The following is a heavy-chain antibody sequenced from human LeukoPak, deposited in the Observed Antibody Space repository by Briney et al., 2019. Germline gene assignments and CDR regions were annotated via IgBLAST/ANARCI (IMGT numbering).Heavy chain of an antibody. CDR3: ARGGLFDSGIPHTGVFQH. J-gene: IGHJ1*01. V-gene: IGHV4-30-2*01. Sequence: SQTLSLTCTVSGGSISSGGYYWSWIRQPPGKGLEWIGYIYHSGSTYYNPSLKSRVTISVDTSKNQFSLKLSSVTAADTAVYYCARGGLFDSGIPHTGVFQHWGQGTLVTVSS. D-gene: IGHD3-10*01. CDR2: IYHSGST. CDR1: GGSISSGGYY.